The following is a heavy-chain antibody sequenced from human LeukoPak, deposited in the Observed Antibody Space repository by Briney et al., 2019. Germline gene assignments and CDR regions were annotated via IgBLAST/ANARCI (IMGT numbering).Heavy chain of an antibody. V-gene: IGHV4-59*01. CDR1: GGSINNYY. CDR2: IYYSGST. CDR3: ARGYSNRYYYYYYMDV. Sequence: SGTLSLTCTVSGGSINNYYWSWIRQPPGKGLEWIGYIYYSGSTNYNPSLKSRVTISVDTSKNQFSLKLSSVTAADTAVYYCARGYSNRYYYYYYMDVWGKGTTVTVAS. D-gene: IGHD4-11*01. J-gene: IGHJ6*03.